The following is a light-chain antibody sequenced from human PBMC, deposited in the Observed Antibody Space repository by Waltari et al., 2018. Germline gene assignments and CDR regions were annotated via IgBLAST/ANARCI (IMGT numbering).Light chain of an antibody. Sequence: DIVMTQSPATLSVSPGETASLSCRASRAIANNLAWYQQKPGQSLRLLIYDASTRATGIPARFSCSWSGTEFTLTITGLQSEDSAVYFCQQFNTQYSFGQGTKLEIK. CDR1: RAIANN. V-gene: IGKV3-15*01. J-gene: IGKJ2*01. CDR2: DAS. CDR3: QQFNTQYS.